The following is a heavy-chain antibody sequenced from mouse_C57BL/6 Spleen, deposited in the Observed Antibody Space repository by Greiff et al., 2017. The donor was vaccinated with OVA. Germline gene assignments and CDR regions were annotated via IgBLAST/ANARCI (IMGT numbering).Heavy chain of an antibody. J-gene: IGHJ4*01. CDR2: INPNNGGT. CDR1: GYTFTDYY. D-gene: IGHD4-1*01. Sequence: EVQLQQSGPELVKPGASVKISCKASGYTFTDYYMNWVKQSHGKSLEWIGDINPNNGGTSYNQKFKGKATLTVDKSSSTAYMELRSLTSEDSAVYYCARPIANWDAMDYWGQGTSVTVSS. CDR3: ARPIANWDAMDY. V-gene: IGHV1-26*01.